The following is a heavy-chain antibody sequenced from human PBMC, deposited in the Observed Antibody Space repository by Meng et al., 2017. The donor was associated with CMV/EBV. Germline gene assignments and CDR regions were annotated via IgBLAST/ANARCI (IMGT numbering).Heavy chain of an antibody. CDR2: IYTSGST. CDR3: ARDLMNCSSTSCANWFDP. CDR1: GGSISSYY. J-gene: IGHJ5*02. V-gene: IGHV4-4*07. Sequence: QLQESGPGLVKPSETLPLTCTVSGGSISSYYWSWIRQPAGKGLEWIGRIYTSGSTNYNPSLKSRVTMSVDTSKNQFSLKLSSVTAADTAVYYCARDLMNCSSTSCANWFDPWGQGTLVTVSS. D-gene: IGHD2-2*01.